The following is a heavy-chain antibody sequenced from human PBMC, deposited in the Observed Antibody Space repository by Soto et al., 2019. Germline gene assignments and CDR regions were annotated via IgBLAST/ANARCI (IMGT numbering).Heavy chain of an antibody. V-gene: IGHV1-18*04. D-gene: IGHD1-7*01. Sequence: AAVKVSCQASFYTFTIYGMSCVRQAPGHGLGWMRWISAYNGNTNYAQKLQGRVTMTTDTSTSTAYMELRSLRSDDTAVYYCAREMEEVPGNNWNYFSFWSGPRHPTYWGQGTLGTV. CDR1: FYTFTIYG. CDR3: AREMEEVPGNNWNYFSFWSGPRHPTY. CDR2: ISAYNGNT. J-gene: IGHJ4*02.